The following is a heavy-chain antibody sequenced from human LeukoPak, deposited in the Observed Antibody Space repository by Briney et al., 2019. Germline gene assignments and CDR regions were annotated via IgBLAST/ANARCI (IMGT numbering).Heavy chain of an antibody. CDR3: AKTAITMVRGVITKTKSPLFDY. J-gene: IGHJ4*02. Sequence: SETLSLTCTVSGGSISSSSYYWGWIRQPPGKGLEWIGRIYYSGSTYYNPSLKSRVTISVDTSKNQFSLKLSSVTAADTAVYYCAKTAITMVRGVITKTKSPLFDYWGQGTLVTVSS. V-gene: IGHV4-39*07. CDR1: GGSISSSSYY. D-gene: IGHD3-10*01. CDR2: IYYSGST.